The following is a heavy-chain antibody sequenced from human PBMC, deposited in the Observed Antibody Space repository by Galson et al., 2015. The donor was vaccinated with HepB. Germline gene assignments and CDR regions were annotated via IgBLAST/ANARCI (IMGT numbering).Heavy chain of an antibody. CDR1: GGSFSGYY. CDR2: INHSGST. CDR3: ARLNLAPPDAFDI. Sequence: LSLTCAVYGGSFSGYYWSWIRQPPGKGLEWIGEINHSGSTNYNPSLKSRVTISVDTSKNQFSLKLSSVTAADTAVYYCARLNLAPPDAFDIWGQGTMVTVSS. D-gene: IGHD2-15*01. V-gene: IGHV4-34*01. J-gene: IGHJ3*02.